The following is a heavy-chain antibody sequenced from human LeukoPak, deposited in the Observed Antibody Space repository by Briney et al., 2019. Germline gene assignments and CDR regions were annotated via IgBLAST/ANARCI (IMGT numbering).Heavy chain of an antibody. CDR3: ARGDAAPPPNYYYYYMDV. D-gene: IGHD2-15*01. V-gene: IGHV4-59*12. Sequence: SETLSLTCTVSGGSISSYYWSWIRQPPGKGLEWIGYIYYSGSTNYNPSLKSRVTISVDTSKNQFSLKLSSVTAADTAVYYCARGDAAPPPNYYYYYMDVWGKGTTVTVSS. CDR2: IYYSGST. CDR1: GGSISSYY. J-gene: IGHJ6*03.